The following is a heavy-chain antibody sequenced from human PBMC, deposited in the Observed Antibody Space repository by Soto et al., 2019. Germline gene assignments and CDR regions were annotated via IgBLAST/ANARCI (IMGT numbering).Heavy chain of an antibody. CDR3: AADGSTSVGGMDV. CDR2: IVVGSGNT. Sequence: SVKVSCKASGFTFTSSAVQWVRQARGQRLEWIGWIVVGSGNTNYAQKFQERVTITRDMSTSTAYMELSSLRSEDTAVYYCAADGSTSVGGMDVWGQGTTVTVPS. D-gene: IGHD1-7*01. J-gene: IGHJ6*02. CDR1: GFTFTSSA. V-gene: IGHV1-58*01.